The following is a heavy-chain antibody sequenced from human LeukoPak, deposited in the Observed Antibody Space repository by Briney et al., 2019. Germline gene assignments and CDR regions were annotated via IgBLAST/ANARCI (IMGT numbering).Heavy chain of an antibody. CDR1: RGSFDHYF. Sequence: PWETLSLTCTLSRGSFDHYFWSWIRQPPRTGLEFLGYVYDTGSTDYSPSLKSRLTISADPDKNQYSLKLRAATAADPAVYYCASHRRSHGAEYWGQGTLVTVSS. V-gene: IGHV4-59*01. CDR2: VYDTGST. D-gene: IGHD5-18*01. CDR3: ASHRRSHGAEY. J-gene: IGHJ4*02.